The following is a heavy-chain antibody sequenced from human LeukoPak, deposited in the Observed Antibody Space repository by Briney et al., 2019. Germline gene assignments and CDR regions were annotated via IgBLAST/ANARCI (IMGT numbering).Heavy chain of an antibody. Sequence: SETLSLTCAVYGGSFSGYYWSWIRQPPGKGLEWIGEINHSGSTNYNPSLKSRVTISVDTSKNQFSLKLSSVTAAGTAVYYCARGGGAMVRGVRRRNWFDPWGQGTLVTVSS. J-gene: IGHJ5*02. V-gene: IGHV4-34*01. CDR1: GGSFSGYY. D-gene: IGHD3-10*01. CDR3: ARGGGAMVRGVRRRNWFDP. CDR2: INHSGST.